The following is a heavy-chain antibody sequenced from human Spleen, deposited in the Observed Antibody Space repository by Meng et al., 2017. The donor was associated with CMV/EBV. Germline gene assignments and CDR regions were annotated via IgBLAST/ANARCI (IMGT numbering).Heavy chain of an antibody. V-gene: IGHV1-46*01. Sequence: SGYTFTSTYMHWARQAPGQGLEWMGLINPSGASTRYAQKFQGRVTMTRDTSTTTDYMELSSLRSEDTAIYYCARDQSQNDNSWWLDSWGQGTLVTVSS. D-gene: IGHD6-13*01. CDR2: INPSGAST. CDR3: ARDQSQNDNSWWLDS. J-gene: IGHJ5*01. CDR1: GYTFTSTY.